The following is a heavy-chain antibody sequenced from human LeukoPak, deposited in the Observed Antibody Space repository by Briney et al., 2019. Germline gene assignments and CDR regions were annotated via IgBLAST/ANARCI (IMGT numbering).Heavy chain of an antibody. J-gene: IGHJ4*02. CDR2: TYYRSKWYN. CDR3: ARGGSGIAVALFDY. V-gene: IGHV6-1*01. CDR1: GDSVSSNSAA. Sequence: SQTLSLTCAISGDSVSSNSAAWNWIRQSPSRGLEWLGRTYYRSKWYNDYAVSVKSRVTINPDTSKNQFSLQLSSVTPEDAAVYYCARGGSGIAVALFDYWGQGTLVTVSS. D-gene: IGHD6-19*01.